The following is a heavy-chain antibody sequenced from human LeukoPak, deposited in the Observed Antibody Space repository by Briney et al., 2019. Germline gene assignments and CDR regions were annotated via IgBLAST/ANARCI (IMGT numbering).Heavy chain of an antibody. CDR3: ATLYVDIVATQWY. Sequence: PGGSLRLSCAASGFTFSSYAMSWVRQAPGKGLEWVSAISGSGGSTYYADSVEGRFTISRDNSKNTLYLQMNSLRAEDTAVYYCATLYVDIVATQWYWGQGTLVTVSS. CDR1: GFTFSSYA. CDR2: ISGSGGST. V-gene: IGHV3-23*01. D-gene: IGHD5-12*01. J-gene: IGHJ4*02.